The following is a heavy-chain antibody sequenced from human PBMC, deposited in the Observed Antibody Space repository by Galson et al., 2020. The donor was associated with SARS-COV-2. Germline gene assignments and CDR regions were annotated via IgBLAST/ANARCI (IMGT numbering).Heavy chain of an antibody. CDR3: AGGGVRGVIIGGGEDYYYMDV. J-gene: IGHJ6*03. CDR1: RGTFSSYA. Sequence: TVKVSCKASRGTFSSYAISWVRQAPGQGLESMGGIIPILGIANYPQKFQGRVTITADKSTSTAYMELSSLRSEDTAVYYGAGGGVRGVIIGGGEDYYYMDVWGKGTTVTVSS. CDR2: IIPILGIA. D-gene: IGHD3-10*01. V-gene: IGHV1-69*10.